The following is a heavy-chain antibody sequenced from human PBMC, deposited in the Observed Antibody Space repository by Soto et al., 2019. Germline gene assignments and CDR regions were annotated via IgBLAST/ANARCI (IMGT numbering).Heavy chain of an antibody. CDR1: GGSISSSNW. Sequence: PSETLSLTCAVSGGSISSSNWWSWVRQPPGKGLEWIGEIYHSGSTNYNPSLKSRVTISVDKSKNQFSLKLSSVTAADTAVYYCARSADYDFWSGPVDYWGQGTLVTVSS. CDR2: IYHSGST. CDR3: ARSADYDFWSGPVDY. D-gene: IGHD3-3*01. V-gene: IGHV4-4*02. J-gene: IGHJ4*02.